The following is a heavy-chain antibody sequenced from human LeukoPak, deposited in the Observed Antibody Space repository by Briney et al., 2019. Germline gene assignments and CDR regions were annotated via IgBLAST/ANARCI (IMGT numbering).Heavy chain of an antibody. CDR3: GRDPKLGIRGYTYGYIDH. J-gene: IGHJ4*02. V-gene: IGHV7-4-1*02. D-gene: IGHD5-18*01. CDR2: INTNTGNP. Sequence: GASVKVSCKASGYTFTGYYMHWVRQAPGQGLEWMGWINTNTGNPSYAQAFFTGRYVFSLDTSASTAYLQINGLKADDTAVYYCGRDPKLGIRGYTYGYIDHWGQGTLLTVAS. CDR1: GYTFTGYY.